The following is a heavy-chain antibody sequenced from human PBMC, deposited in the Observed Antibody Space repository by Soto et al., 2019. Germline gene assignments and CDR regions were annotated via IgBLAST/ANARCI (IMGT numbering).Heavy chain of an antibody. Sequence: GGSLRLSCAASGFTFSSYAMSWVRQAPGKGLEWVSAISGSGGSTYCADSVKGRFTISRDNSKNTLYLQMNSLRAEDTAVYYCAKGNFMITFGGVGYWGQGTLVTVSS. J-gene: IGHJ4*02. CDR1: GFTFSSYA. CDR3: AKGNFMITFGGVGY. CDR2: ISGSGGST. V-gene: IGHV3-23*01. D-gene: IGHD3-16*01.